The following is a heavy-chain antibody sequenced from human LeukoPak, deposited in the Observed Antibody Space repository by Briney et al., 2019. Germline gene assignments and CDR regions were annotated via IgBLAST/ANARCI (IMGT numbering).Heavy chain of an antibody. CDR3: ARFLNWVFDN. J-gene: IGHJ4*02. D-gene: IGHD7-27*01. CDR1: GGSISSYY. V-gene: IGHV4-59*08. Sequence: SETLSLTCTVSGGSISSYYWSRIRQPPGKGLEWIGYIYYSGSTYYNPSLKSRVTISVDTSKNQFSLKLSSVTAADTAVYYCARFLNWVFDNWGQGSLVTVSS. CDR2: IYYSGST.